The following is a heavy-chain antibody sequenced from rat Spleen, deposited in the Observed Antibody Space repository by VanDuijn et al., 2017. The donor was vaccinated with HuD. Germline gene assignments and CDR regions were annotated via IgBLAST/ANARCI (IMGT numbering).Heavy chain of an antibody. CDR3: TTGLQ. V-gene: IGHV5-29*01. J-gene: IGHJ2*01. Sequence: EVQLVESGGGLVQPGRSLKLSCAASGFTFSDHGVAWVRQAPTKGLEWVARISYDGSTTSYRDSVKGRFTISRDNARNTLYLQMDSLRSEDTATYYCTTGLQWGQGVMVTVSS. CDR1: GFTFSDHG. CDR2: ISYDGSTT. D-gene: IGHD1-1*01.